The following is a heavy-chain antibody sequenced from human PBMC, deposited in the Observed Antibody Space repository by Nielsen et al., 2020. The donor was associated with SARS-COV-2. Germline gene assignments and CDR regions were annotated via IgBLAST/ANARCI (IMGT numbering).Heavy chain of an antibody. CDR1: GFIFSNSS. J-gene: IGHJ6*02. Sequence: GESLKISCAASGFIFSNSSMTWVRQAPGKGLEWVSSISSGSSYKNYADSVKGRFTISRDNAKNSLYLQMNSLRAEDTAVYYCARDPGIAARLYYYYYYGMDVWGQGTTVTVSS. CDR3: ARDPGIAARLYYYYYYGMDV. CDR2: ISSGSSYK. D-gene: IGHD6-6*01. V-gene: IGHV3-21*01.